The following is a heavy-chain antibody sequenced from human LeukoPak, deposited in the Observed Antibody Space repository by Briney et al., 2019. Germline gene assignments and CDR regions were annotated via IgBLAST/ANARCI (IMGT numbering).Heavy chain of an antibody. D-gene: IGHD4-17*01. J-gene: IGHJ6*02. CDR3: ARDPIGDSPQGLVYYYYGMDV. Sequence: ASVKVSCKASGGTFSSYAISWVRQAPGQGLEWMGGIIPIFGTANYAQKFQGRVTTTADESTSTAYMELSSLRSEDTAVYYCARDPIGDSPQGLVYYYYGMDVWGQGTTVTVSS. V-gene: IGHV1-69*01. CDR1: GGTFSSYA. CDR2: IIPIFGTA.